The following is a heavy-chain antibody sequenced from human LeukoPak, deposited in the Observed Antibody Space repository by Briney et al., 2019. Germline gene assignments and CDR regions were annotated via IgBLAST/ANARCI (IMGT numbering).Heavy chain of an antibody. J-gene: IGHJ3*02. CDR1: GYTFTSYG. CDR2: ISPSGAST. D-gene: IGHD6-13*01. CDR3: ARGGSRSPGDAFDI. Sequence: ASVKVSCKASGYTFTSYGISWVRQAPGQGLEWMGMISPSGASTTYAQKFQGRVTMTRDTSTSTVYMELSSLRSEDTAVYYCARGGSRSPGDAFDIWGQGTMVTASS. V-gene: IGHV1-46*01.